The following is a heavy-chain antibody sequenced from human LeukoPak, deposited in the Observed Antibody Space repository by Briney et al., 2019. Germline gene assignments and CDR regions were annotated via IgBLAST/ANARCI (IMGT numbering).Heavy chain of an antibody. D-gene: IGHD3-10*02. CDR3: AKFFTGEYVRAFDV. Sequence: GGSLRLSCEVSGFTFSRYWMHWVRQAPGKGLVWVSRINSDGSSTTYADSVKGRFTTSRDNARNTLYLQMSSLRAEDTAVYYCAKFFTGEYVRAFDVWGQGTMVTVSS. V-gene: IGHV3-74*01. J-gene: IGHJ3*01. CDR2: INSDGSST. CDR1: GFTFSRYW.